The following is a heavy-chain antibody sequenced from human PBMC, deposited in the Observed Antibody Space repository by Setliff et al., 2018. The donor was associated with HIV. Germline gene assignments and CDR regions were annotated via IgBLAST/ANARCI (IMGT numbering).Heavy chain of an antibody. CDR2: INHSGST. J-gene: IGHJ4*02. V-gene: IGHV4-39*07. Sequence: KPSETLSLTCTVSGGSINRSRYYWSWIRQPPGKGLEWIGEINHSGSTHYNPSLKSRVTISVDTSKSQFSLNLRSVTAADTAVYYCARGSRGIVVVIPQPRLFDYWGQGTLVTVSS. CDR1: GGSINRSRYY. CDR3: ARGSRGIVVVIPQPRLFDY. D-gene: IGHD2-21*01.